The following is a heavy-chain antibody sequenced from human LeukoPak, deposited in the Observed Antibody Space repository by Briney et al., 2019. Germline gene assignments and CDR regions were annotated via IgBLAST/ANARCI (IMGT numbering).Heavy chain of an antibody. CDR1: GYTFTSYD. D-gene: IGHD6-19*01. V-gene: IGHV1-8*01. J-gene: IGHJ4*02. CDR2: MNPNSGNT. Sequence: ASVKVSCMASGYTFTSYDINWVRQATGQGLEWMGWMNPNSGNTGYAQKFQGRVTMTRNTSISTAYMELSSLRAEDTAVYYCAKGSGWYSGYFDYWGQGTLVTVSS. CDR3: AKGSGWYSGYFDY.